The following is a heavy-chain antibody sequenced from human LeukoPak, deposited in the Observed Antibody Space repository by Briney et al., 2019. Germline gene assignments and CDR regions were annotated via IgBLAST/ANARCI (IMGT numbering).Heavy chain of an antibody. CDR2: VYYTGST. D-gene: IGHD7-27*01. CDR1: GASISPHY. CDR3: ASNTGTVFDY. V-gene: IGHV4-59*11. Sequence: SETLSLTCTVSGASISPHYWSWIRQPPGKGLEWIGYVYYTGSTEYNPSLRSRVTISLEMSKHQFSLNLTSVTAADTAVYYCASNTGTVFDYWGQGALVTVSS. J-gene: IGHJ4*02.